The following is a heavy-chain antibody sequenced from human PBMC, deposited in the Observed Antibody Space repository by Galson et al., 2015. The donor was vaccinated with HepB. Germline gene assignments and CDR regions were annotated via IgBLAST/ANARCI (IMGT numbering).Heavy chain of an antibody. D-gene: IGHD4-17*01. CDR2: FDPENGET. Sequence: SVKVSCKVPGYTLTELSIHWVRQAPGKGLEWMGGFDPENGETIYAQKFQGRVTMTEDTSTDTAYMELSSLRSEDTAVYYCAILGYGHPNWFDPWGQGTLVTVSS. CDR3: AILGYGHPNWFDP. J-gene: IGHJ5*02. V-gene: IGHV1-24*01. CDR1: GYTLTELS.